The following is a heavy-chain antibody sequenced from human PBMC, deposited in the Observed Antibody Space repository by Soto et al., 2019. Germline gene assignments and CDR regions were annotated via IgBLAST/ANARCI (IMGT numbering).Heavy chain of an antibody. D-gene: IGHD3-22*01. V-gene: IGHV4-30-4*01. CDR1: GGSISSGDYY. J-gene: IGHJ4*02. CDR2: VYYSGST. CDR3: ARDSNRYYYDSSGYYYSD. Sequence: PSETLSLTCTVSGGSISSGDYYCSWIRQPPGKGLEWIGYVYYSGSTYYNPSLKSRVTISVDTSKNQFSLKLSSVTAADTAVYYCARDSNRYYYDSSGYYYSDWGQGTLVTVSS.